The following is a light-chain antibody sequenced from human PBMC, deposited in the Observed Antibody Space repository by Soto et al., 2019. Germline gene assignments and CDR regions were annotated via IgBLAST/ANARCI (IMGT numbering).Light chain of an antibody. CDR1: SSNIGSNY. CDR3: AAWDDSLGGRV. Sequence: QSVLTQPPSASGTPGQRVTISCSGSSSNIGSNYVYWYQQLPGTAPKLLIYRNNQRPSGVPDRFSGSKSGTSASLAISGLRSGDGADFYCAAWDDSLGGRVFGGGTRLPVL. CDR2: RNN. J-gene: IGLJ3*02. V-gene: IGLV1-47*01.